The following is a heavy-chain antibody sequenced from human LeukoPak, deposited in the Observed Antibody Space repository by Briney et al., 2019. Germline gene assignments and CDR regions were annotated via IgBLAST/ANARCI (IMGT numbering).Heavy chain of an antibody. D-gene: IGHD3-22*01. J-gene: IGHJ4*02. V-gene: IGHV3-7*01. CDR3: ARTYYYDSSGYNQAHYYFDY. Sequence: PGGSLRLSCAASGFTFSSYWMSWVRQAPGKGLEWAANIKQDGSEKYYVDSVKGRFTISRDNAKNSLYLQMNSLRAEDTAVYYCARTYYYDSSGYNQAHYYFDYWGQGTLVTVSS. CDR2: IKQDGSEK. CDR1: GFTFSSYW.